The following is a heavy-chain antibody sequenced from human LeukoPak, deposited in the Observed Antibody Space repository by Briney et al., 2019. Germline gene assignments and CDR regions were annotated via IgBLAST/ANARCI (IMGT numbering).Heavy chain of an antibody. CDR2: ISDSGNTI. Sequence: GGSLRLSCAASGFTFSNYYMTWIRQAPGKGLQWFSFISDSGNTIYYADSVEGRFTISRDNAKNSLYLQMHSLRAEDTAMYYCARSTLPGRSGRTEFFQHWGQGTLVTVSS. CDR3: ARSTLPGRSGRTEFFQH. CDR1: GFTFSNYY. D-gene: IGHD6-19*01. J-gene: IGHJ1*01. V-gene: IGHV3-11*01.